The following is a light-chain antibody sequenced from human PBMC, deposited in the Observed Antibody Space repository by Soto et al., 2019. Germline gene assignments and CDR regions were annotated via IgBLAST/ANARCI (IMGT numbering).Light chain of an antibody. V-gene: IGKV2-28*01. CDR2: LGS. CDR1: QSLLHSNGYNY. J-gene: IGKJ2*01. Sequence: DIVMTQSPLSLPVTPGEPASISCRSSQSLLHSNGYNYLDWYLQKPGQSPQLLIYLGSNRASGVPDRFRGSGSGTDFTLQISRVEAEDVGVYYCMQALQTRYTFGQGTKLEIK. CDR3: MQALQTRYT.